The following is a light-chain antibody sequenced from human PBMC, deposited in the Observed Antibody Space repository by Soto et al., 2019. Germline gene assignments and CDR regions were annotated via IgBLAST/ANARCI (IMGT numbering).Light chain of an antibody. Sequence: QSALTQPASVSGSPGQSITISCTGSSVDVGHYNYVSWYQQHPGKAPKLMIYEVSNRPSGVSNRFSGSKSGNTASLIISGLQAEDEADYYCTSYTTSRIWVFGGGTKVTVL. V-gene: IGLV2-14*01. CDR1: SVDVGHYNY. J-gene: IGLJ3*02. CDR3: TSYTTSRIWV. CDR2: EVS.